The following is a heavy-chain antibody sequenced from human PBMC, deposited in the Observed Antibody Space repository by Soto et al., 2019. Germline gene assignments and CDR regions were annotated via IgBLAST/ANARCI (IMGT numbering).Heavy chain of an antibody. CDR2: IIPIFGTA. V-gene: IGHV1-69*13. CDR1: GGTFSSYA. J-gene: IGHJ6*02. Sequence: VASVKVSCKASGGTFSSYAISWVRQAPGQGLEWMGGIIPIFGTANYAQKFQGRVTITADESTSTAYMELSSLRSEDTAVYYCARISQWLVPSYYYYGMDVWGQGTTVTVSS. CDR3: ARISQWLVPSYYYYGMDV. D-gene: IGHD6-19*01.